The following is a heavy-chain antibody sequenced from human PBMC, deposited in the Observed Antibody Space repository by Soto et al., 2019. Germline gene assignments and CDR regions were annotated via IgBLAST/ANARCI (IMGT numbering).Heavy chain of an antibody. V-gene: IGHV3-23*01. CDR1: GFTFSSYA. Sequence: PGGSLRLSCAASGFTFSSYAMSWVRQAPGKGLEWVSAISGSGGSTYYADSVKGRFTISRDNSKNTLYLQMNSLRAEDTAVYYCAKDSDYIWGSYSWFDPWGQGTLVTVSS. J-gene: IGHJ5*02. CDR2: ISGSGGST. CDR3: AKDSDYIWGSYSWFDP. D-gene: IGHD3-16*01.